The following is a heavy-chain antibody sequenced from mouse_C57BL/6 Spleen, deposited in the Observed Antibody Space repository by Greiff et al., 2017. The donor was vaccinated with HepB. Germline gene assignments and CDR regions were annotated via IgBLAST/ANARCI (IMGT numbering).Heavy chain of an antibody. J-gene: IGHJ4*01. D-gene: IGHD3-2*02. CDR1: GYTFTSYW. CDR2: IDPSDSET. CDR3: AGAQPYYAMDY. Sequence: QVQLQQPGAELVRPGSSVKLSCKASGYTFTSYWMHWVKQRPIQGLEWIGNIDPSDSETHYNQKFKDKATLTVDKSSSTAYMQLSSLTSEDSAVYYCAGAQPYYAMDYWGQGTSVTVSS. V-gene: IGHV1-52*01.